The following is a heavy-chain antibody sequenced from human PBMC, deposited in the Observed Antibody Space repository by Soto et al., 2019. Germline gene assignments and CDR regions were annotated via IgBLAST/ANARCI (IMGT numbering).Heavy chain of an antibody. CDR1: SGSISSGGYH. Sequence: LSLTCTVSSGSISSGGYHWSWIRQHPGNGLELIGYIHYTGSTYYNPSLKSRLTISVDTSKNQFSMRLSSLTAADTAVYYCARDSAIAARAFDIWGRGTMVTVS. J-gene: IGHJ3*02. CDR3: ARDSAIAARAFDI. V-gene: IGHV4-31*03. CDR2: IHYTGST. D-gene: IGHD6-6*01.